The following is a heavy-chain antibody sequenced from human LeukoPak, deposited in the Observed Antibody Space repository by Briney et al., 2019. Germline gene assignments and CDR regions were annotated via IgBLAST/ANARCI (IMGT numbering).Heavy chain of an antibody. Sequence: AGGSLRLSCTASGLTFSSYGMNCVRQAPGEGLKWVSYISSSSSAINYADSVKGRFTISRDNAKNSLFLQMNSLRDEDTAMYYCARGGGARPDYWGQGTLVTVSS. CDR2: ISSSSSAI. CDR3: ARGGGARPDY. J-gene: IGHJ4*02. V-gene: IGHV3-48*02. CDR1: GLTFSSYG. D-gene: IGHD3-10*01.